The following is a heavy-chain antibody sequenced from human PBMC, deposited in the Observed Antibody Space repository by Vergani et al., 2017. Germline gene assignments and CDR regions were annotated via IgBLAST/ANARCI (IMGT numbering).Heavy chain of an antibody. Sequence: QVQLQESGPGLVKPSETLSLTCTVSGGSISSYYWSWIRQSPGKGLEWVGFIYYSGSTNYNPSLKCRVTISMDTSKNQFSLKLNSVTAADTAVYYCASLKLRDAYFMDVWGKGTTVTVSS. CDR2: IYYSGST. V-gene: IGHV4-59*01. CDR3: ASLKLRDAYFMDV. CDR1: GGSISSYY. D-gene: IGHD4-17*01. J-gene: IGHJ6*03.